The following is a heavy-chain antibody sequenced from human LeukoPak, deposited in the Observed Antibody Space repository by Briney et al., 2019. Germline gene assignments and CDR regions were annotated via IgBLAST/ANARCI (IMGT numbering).Heavy chain of an antibody. D-gene: IGHD2-21*02. CDR1: GFTFSSYW. Sequence: GGSLRLSCAASGFTFSSYWMNWVRQAPGKGLEWVAHINPDGRDTYYVDSVKGRFTISRDNAQNSMYLQMNSLRVEDTAVYYCATWGDTTAEYFQRWGQGTLVTVSS. CDR2: INPDGRDT. CDR3: ATWGDTTAEYFQR. V-gene: IGHV3-7*01. J-gene: IGHJ1*01.